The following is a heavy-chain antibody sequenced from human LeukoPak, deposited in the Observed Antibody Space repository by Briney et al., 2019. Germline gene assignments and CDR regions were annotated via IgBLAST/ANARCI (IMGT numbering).Heavy chain of an antibody. J-gene: IGHJ4*02. D-gene: IGHD1-26*01. Sequence: GGSLRLSCAASGFTFSSHWMHWVRQAPGKGLVWVSRISSDGSTTSYADSVKGRFTISRDNAKNTLYLQMSSLRAEDTAVYYCARRGGSYNDYWGQGALVTVSS. V-gene: IGHV3-74*01. CDR1: GFTFSSHW. CDR3: ARRGGSYNDY. CDR2: ISSDGSTT.